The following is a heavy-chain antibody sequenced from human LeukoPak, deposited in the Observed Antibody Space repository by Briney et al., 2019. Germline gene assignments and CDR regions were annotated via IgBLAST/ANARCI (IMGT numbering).Heavy chain of an antibody. Sequence: GGSLRLSCAASGFTFDDYAMHWVRQAPGKGLEWVSGISWNSSSIGYADSVKGRFTISRDNAKNSLYLQMNSLRAEDTAVYYCAKDVVSGSYFGYWGQGTLVTVSS. D-gene: IGHD1-26*01. CDR3: AKDVVSGSYFGY. CDR2: ISWNSSSI. V-gene: IGHV3-9*01. J-gene: IGHJ4*02. CDR1: GFTFDDYA.